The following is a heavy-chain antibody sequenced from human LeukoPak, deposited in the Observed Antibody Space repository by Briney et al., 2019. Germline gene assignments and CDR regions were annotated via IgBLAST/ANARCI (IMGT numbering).Heavy chain of an antibody. J-gene: IGHJ4*02. Sequence: ASVKVSCKASGYTFTGYYMHWVRQAPGQGLEWMGWISAYNGNTNYAQKLQGRVTMTTDTSTSTAYMELRSLRSDDTAVYYCASGATVAAVDYFDYWGQGTLVTVSS. D-gene: IGHD2-15*01. CDR1: GYTFTGYY. V-gene: IGHV1-18*04. CDR2: ISAYNGNT. CDR3: ASGATVAAVDYFDY.